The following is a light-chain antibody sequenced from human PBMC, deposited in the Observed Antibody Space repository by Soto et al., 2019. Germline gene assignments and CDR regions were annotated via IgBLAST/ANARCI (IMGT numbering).Light chain of an antibody. V-gene: IGKV1-5*03. CDR2: KAS. J-gene: IGKJ1*01. CDR1: QSISSW. CDR3: QQYNSYLPGT. Sequence: DIQMTQSPSTLSASVGDRVTITCRASQSISSWLAWYQQKPGKAPKLLIYKASSLESGVPSRFSGSGSGTEFTRTISSLQPDDFATYYCQQYNSYLPGTFGQGTKVEIK.